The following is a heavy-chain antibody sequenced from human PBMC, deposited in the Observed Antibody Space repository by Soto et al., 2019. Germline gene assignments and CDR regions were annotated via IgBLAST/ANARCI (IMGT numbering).Heavy chain of an antibody. D-gene: IGHD3-3*01. CDR2: ISAYNGNT. J-gene: IGHJ5*02. V-gene: IGHV1-18*01. CDR1: GYTFTSYG. CDR3: ARIADYDFWSGRAFAP. Sequence: ASVKVSCKASGYTFTSYGISWVRQAPGQGLEWMGWISAYNGNTNYAQKLQGRVTMTTDTSTSTAYMELRSLRSDDTAVYYCARIADYDFWSGRAFAPWGQGTLVTVSS.